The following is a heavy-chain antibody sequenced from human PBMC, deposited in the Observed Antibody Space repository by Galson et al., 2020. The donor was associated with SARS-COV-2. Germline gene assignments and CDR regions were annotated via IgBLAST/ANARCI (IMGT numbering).Heavy chain of an antibody. J-gene: IGHJ4*02. CDR3: AREDYDTSGYYPNTFDY. V-gene: IGHV3-48*02. CDR2: ISYTSSTI. Sequence: GESLKISCAASGFPFSDYSMNWVRQAPGQGLEWVSYISYTSSTINYADSVKGRFTISRDNAKNSLYLQMNSLRDEDTAVYYCAREDYDTSGYYPNTFDYWGQGTQVYVSS. CDR1: GFPFSDYS. D-gene: IGHD3-22*01.